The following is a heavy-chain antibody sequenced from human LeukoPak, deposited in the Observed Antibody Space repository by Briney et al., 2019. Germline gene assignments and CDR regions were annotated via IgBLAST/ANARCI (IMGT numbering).Heavy chain of an antibody. V-gene: IGHV4-4*02. CDR2: VYHSGSI. D-gene: IGHD6-19*01. CDR1: GGSISSSTW. Sequence: GTLSLTCAVSGGSISSSTWWSWVRQPPGKGLEWIGEVYHSGSINYNPSLKSRVTISVDTSKNQFSLKLSSVTAADTAVYYCARGRRAVAGNRVFDYWGQGTLVTVSS. CDR3: ARGRRAVAGNRVFDY. J-gene: IGHJ4*02.